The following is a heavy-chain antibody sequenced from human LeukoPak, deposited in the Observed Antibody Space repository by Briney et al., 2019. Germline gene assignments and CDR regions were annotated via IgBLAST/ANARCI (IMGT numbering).Heavy chain of an antibody. V-gene: IGHV3-23*01. CDR2: ISGSFGST. J-gene: IGHJ4*02. D-gene: IGHD5-12*01. CDR3: AKNSGYGAKFPFDY. Sequence: GGSLRLSCAASGFTFSSYAMSWVRQPPGRGLEWVSVISGSFGSTYYADSVKGRFTISRDNHKNTLYLQMNSLRAEDTAVYYCAKNSGYGAKFPFDYWGQGTLVTVSS. CDR1: GFTFSSYA.